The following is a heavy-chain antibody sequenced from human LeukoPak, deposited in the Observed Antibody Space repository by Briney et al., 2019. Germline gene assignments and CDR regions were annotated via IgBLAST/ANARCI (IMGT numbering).Heavy chain of an antibody. CDR2: IYYSGST. CDR1: GGSISSYY. CDR3: ARVHYDILTSYYPDYFDY. J-gene: IGHJ4*02. Sequence: SETLSLTCTVSGGSISSYYWSWIRQPPGKGLEWIGYIYYSGSTNYNPSLKSRVTISVDTSKNQFSLKLSSVTAADTAVYYCARVHYDILTSYYPDYFDYWGQGTLVTVSS. V-gene: IGHV4-59*01. D-gene: IGHD3-9*01.